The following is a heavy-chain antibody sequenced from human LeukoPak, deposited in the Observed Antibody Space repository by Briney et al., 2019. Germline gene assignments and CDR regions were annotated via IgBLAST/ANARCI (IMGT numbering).Heavy chain of an antibody. CDR1: GFTFSSYA. D-gene: IGHD3-10*01. CDR2: ISGSGGST. V-gene: IGHV3-23*01. Sequence: GGSLRLSCVASGFTFSSYAMNWVRQAPGKGLEWVSAISGSGGSTYYADSVKGRFTISRDNSKNTLYLQMNSLRAEDTAVYYCAKDSGQLLWFGESLGAFDIWGQGTMVTVSS. CDR3: AKDSGQLLWFGESLGAFDI. J-gene: IGHJ3*02.